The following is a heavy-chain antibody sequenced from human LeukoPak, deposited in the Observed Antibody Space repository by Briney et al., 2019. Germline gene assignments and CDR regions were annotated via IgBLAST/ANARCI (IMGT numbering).Heavy chain of an antibody. CDR3: ARFGTSSSSLLQH. CDR2: IKQDGSEK. V-gene: IGHV3-7*01. Sequence: GGSLRLSCAASGFTFSSYWMSWVRQAPGKGLEWVANIKQDGSEKYYVDSVKGRFTISRDNAKNSLYLQMNSLRAEDTAVYYCARFGTSSSSLLQHWGQGTLVTVSS. CDR1: GFTFSSYW. J-gene: IGHJ1*01. D-gene: IGHD6-13*01.